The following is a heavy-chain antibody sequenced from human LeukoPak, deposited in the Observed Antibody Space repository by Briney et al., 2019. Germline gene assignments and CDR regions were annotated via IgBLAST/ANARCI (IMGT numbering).Heavy chain of an antibody. CDR3: ARVVMKAFYYYYMDV. V-gene: IGHV1-8*01. D-gene: IGHD2-21*01. Sequence: ASVKVSCKASGYTFSDYDVNWVRQATGQGLEWMGWMNPTSGDTGYAQKFQGRVTMTRSMSRNTAYMGLSRLRSEDTAVYFCARVVMKAFYYYYMDVWGKGTTIIISS. CDR1: GYTFSDYD. J-gene: IGHJ6*03. CDR2: MNPTSGDT.